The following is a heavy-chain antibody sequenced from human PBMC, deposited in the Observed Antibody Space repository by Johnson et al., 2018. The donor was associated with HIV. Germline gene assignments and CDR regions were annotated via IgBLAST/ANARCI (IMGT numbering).Heavy chain of an antibody. D-gene: IGHD6-25*01. CDR2: IKQDGSEK. V-gene: IGHV3-7*05. J-gene: IGHJ3*02. CDR3: ARAGGGIAAAVTRAFDI. Sequence: EVQVVESGGGLVQPGGSLTLSCAASGFTFSNCWMNWVRRAPGKGLEWVANIKQDGSEKYYVDSVKGRFTISRDNAKNSLYLQMNSLRAEDTAVDYCARAGGGIAAAVTRAFDIWGQGTMVTVSS. CDR1: GFTFSNCW.